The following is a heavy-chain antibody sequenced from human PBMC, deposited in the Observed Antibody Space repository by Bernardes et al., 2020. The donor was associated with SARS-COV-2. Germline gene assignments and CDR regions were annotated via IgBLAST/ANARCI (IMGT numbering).Heavy chain of an antibody. CDR1: GGSISSSSYY. J-gene: IGHJ4*02. V-gene: IGHV4-39*01. CDR2: IYYSGST. Sequence: SETLSLTCTVSGGSISSSSYYWGWIRQPPGKGLEWIGSIYYSGSTYYNPSLKSRVTISVDTSKNQFSLKLSSVTAADTAVYSCARHVSGWELPYFDYWGQGTLVTVSS. D-gene: IGHD1-26*01. CDR3: ARHVSGWELPYFDY.